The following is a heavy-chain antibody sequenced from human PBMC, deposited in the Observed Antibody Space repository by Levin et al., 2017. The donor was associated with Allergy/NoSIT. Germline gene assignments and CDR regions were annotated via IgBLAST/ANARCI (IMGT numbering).Heavy chain of an antibody. CDR1: GYTFTSYG. D-gene: IGHD3-10*01. J-gene: IGHJ4*02. Sequence: GESLKISCKASGYTFTSYGISWVRQAPGQGLEWMGWISAYNGNTNYAQKLQGRVTMTTDTSTSTAYMELRSLRSDDTAVYYCARVEGLLWFGEHTTELDYWGQGTLVTVSS. V-gene: IGHV1-18*01. CDR3: ARVEGLLWFGEHTTELDY. CDR2: ISAYNGNT.